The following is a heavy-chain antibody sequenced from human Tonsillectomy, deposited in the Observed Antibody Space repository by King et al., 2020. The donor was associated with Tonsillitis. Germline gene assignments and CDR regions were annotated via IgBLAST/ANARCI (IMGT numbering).Heavy chain of an antibody. D-gene: IGHD6-19*01. V-gene: IGHV3-23*04. CDR1: GFTFSSYA. CDR2: ISGSGGSGSGGST. Sequence: VQLVESGGGLVQPGGSLRLSCAASGFTFSSYAMSWVRQAPGKGLEWVSAISGSGGSGSGGSTYYADSVKGRFTISRDNSKNTLYLQMNSLRAEDTAVYYCANLGQWVEDYYYYGVDVWGQGTTVTVSS. J-gene: IGHJ6*02. CDR3: ANLGQWVEDYYYYGVDV.